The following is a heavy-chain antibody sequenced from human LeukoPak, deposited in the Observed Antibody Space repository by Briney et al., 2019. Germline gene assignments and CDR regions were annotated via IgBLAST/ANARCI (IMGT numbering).Heavy chain of an antibody. CDR3: AKESSSPTVSGSAPREIYYYYGMDV. J-gene: IGHJ6*02. CDR2: ISGSGGST. V-gene: IGHV3-23*01. D-gene: IGHD3-10*01. CDR1: GFAFSSYA. Sequence: SGGSLRLSCAASGFAFSSYAMSWVRQAPGKGLEWVSAISGSGGSTYYADSVKGRFTISRDNSKNTLYLQMNSLRAEDTAVYYCAKESSSPTVSGSAPREIYYYYGMDVWGQGTTVTVSS.